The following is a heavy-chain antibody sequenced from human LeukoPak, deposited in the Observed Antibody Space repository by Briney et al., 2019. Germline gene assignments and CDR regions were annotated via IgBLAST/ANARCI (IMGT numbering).Heavy chain of an antibody. CDR2: INPNSGGT. Sequence: ASVKVSCKASGYSFTGYYMHWVRQAPGRGLEWMGWINPNSGGTNYAQKFQGRVTMTRDTSISTGYMELSRLRSDDTAVYYCAREDQLPMGGGEYWGQGTLVTVSS. V-gene: IGHV1-2*02. CDR1: GYSFTGYY. D-gene: IGHD2-2*01. J-gene: IGHJ4*02. CDR3: AREDQLPMGGGEY.